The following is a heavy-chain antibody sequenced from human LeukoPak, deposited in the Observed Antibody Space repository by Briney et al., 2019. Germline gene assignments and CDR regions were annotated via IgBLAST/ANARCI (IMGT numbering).Heavy chain of an antibody. J-gene: IGHJ4*02. CDR3: ARAYYDILTGSLSN. V-gene: IGHV3-30*04. CDR1: GFTFSSYA. CDR2: ISYDGSNK. D-gene: IGHD3-9*01. Sequence: GRSLRLSCAASGFTFSSYAMHWVRQAPGKGLEWVAVISYDGSNKYYADSVKGRFTISRDNSKNTLYLQMNSLRAEDTAVYHCARAYYDILTGSLSNWGQGTLVTVSS.